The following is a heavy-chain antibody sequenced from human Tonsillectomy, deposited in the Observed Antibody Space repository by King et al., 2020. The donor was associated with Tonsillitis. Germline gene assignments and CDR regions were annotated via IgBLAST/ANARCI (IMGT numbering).Heavy chain of an antibody. Sequence: QLVQSGAEVKKPGESLKISCKASGYSFATYWIGWVRQMPGKGLEWMGIIWPGDSETRYSPSFQGQVTISADKSITTAYLHWSSLKASDTAMYYCATLPTNRVATSGLLDYWGQGTLVTVSS. D-gene: IGHD1-1*01. CDR2: IWPGDSET. V-gene: IGHV5-51*01. CDR1: GYSFATYW. CDR3: ATLPTNRVATSGLLDY. J-gene: IGHJ4*02.